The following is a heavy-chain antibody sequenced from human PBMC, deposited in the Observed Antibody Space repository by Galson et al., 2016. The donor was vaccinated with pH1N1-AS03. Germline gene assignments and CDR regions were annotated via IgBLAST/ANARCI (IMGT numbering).Heavy chain of an antibody. D-gene: IGHD6-19*01. CDR2: FDPEDGEA. V-gene: IGHV1-24*01. CDR3: ATGLSVAGTPYEYYGVDV. Sequence: SVKVSCKVSGYTLTELSMHWVRQGPGKGLEWMGGFDPEDGEAIYAQKFQGRVTLTVDTSTDPAYMEVSRLKSEDTAVYYCATGLSVAGTPYEYYGVDVWGQGTTVIVSS. J-gene: IGHJ6*02. CDR1: GYTLTELS.